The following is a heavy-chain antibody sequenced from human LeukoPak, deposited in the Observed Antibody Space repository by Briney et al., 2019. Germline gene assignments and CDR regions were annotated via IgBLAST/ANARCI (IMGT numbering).Heavy chain of an antibody. CDR3: ARALLGEFPNYFDY. CDR1: GGSFSTYY. D-gene: IGHD3-16*01. V-gene: IGHV4-59*08. CDR2: ISHGGRT. J-gene: IGHJ4*02. Sequence: SGTLSLTCTVSGGSFSTYYWSWIRQPPGKGLEWIGYISHGGRTNYNPSLQSRVTMSVDTSKTQFFLNLDSVTAADTAVYYCARALLGEFPNYFDYWGQGTPVTVSS.